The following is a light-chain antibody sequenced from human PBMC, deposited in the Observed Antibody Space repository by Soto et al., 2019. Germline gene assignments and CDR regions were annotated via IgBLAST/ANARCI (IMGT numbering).Light chain of an antibody. CDR1: QSVTTS. CDR2: GAS. CDR3: QQRSSWSDT. J-gene: IGKJ5*01. V-gene: IGKV3-11*01. Sequence: EIVLTQSPATLSLSPGARATLSCRASQSVTTSLAWYQHKPGQAPRLLIYGASNRATGFPARFSGSGSGTDFTLTISGLEPEDFAVYYCQQRSSWSDTCGRGTRLE.